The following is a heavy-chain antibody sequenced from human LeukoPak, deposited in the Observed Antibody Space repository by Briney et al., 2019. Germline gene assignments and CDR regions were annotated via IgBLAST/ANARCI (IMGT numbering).Heavy chain of an antibody. V-gene: IGHV4-31*03. CDR1: GGSISSGGYY. J-gene: IGHJ4*02. CDR2: IYYSGST. D-gene: IGHD6-13*01. CDR3: AREAPGIASFDY. Sequence: PSQTLSLTCTVSGGSISSGGYYWSWIRQHPGKGLEWIGYIYYSGSTYYNPSLKSRVTISVDTSKNQFSLKLSSVTAADTAVYYRAREAPGIASFDYWGQGTLVTVSS.